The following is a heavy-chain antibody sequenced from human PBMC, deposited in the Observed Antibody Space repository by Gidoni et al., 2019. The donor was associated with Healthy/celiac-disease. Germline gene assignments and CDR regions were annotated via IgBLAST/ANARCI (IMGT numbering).Heavy chain of an antibody. Sequence: QVQLQESGPGLVKPSQTLSLTCTVSGGSISSGAYYWSWIRQPPGKGLEWIGYIYYSGSTYYNPSLKSRVTISVDTSKNQFSLKLSSVTAADTAVYYCARLDGGYDSSGFFDYWGQGTLVTVSS. CDR3: ARLDGGYDSSGFFDY. V-gene: IGHV4-30-4*01. J-gene: IGHJ4*02. D-gene: IGHD3-22*01. CDR2: IYYSGST. CDR1: GGSISSGAYY.